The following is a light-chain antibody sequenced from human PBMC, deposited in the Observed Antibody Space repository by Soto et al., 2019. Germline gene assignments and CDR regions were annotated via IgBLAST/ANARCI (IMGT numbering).Light chain of an antibody. CDR2: GVS. CDR3: CSYTSNITPDV. Sequence: QSVLTQPASVSGSPGQSITISCTGTSSDIGGHNDVSWYQQHPGKASKLLIYGVSNRPSGVSNRFSASKSGNTASLTISGLQAEDETDYYCCSYTSNITPDVFGTGTKLTVL. J-gene: IGLJ1*01. V-gene: IGLV2-14*01. CDR1: SSDIGGHND.